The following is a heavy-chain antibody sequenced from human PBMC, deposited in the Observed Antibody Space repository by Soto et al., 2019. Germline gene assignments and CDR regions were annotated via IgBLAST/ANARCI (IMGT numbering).Heavy chain of an antibody. V-gene: IGHV6-1*01. Sequence: PSHTLSLTCAISGDSVSSNSAAWNWIRQSPSRGLEWLGRTYYRSKWYNDYAVSVKSRITINPDTSKNQFSLQLNSVTPEDTAVYYCARDTGYCSSTSCYYYYPPGMDVCGEGTTVTLSS. D-gene: IGHD2-2*01. CDR1: GDSVSSNSAA. CDR2: TYYRSKWYN. CDR3: ARDTGYCSSTSCYYYYPPGMDV. J-gene: IGHJ6*04.